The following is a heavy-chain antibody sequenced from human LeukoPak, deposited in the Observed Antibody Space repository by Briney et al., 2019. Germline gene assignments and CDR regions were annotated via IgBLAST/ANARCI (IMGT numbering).Heavy chain of an antibody. Sequence: GGSLRLSCAASGFTFSSYWMSWVRQAPGKGLEWVANIKQDGSEKYYVDSVKGRFTISRDNAKNSLYLQMNSLRAEDTAVYYCATETSSQWLVWADWGQGTLVTVSS. CDR3: ATETSSQWLVWAD. V-gene: IGHV3-7*04. CDR1: GFTFSSYW. J-gene: IGHJ4*02. CDR2: IKQDGSEK. D-gene: IGHD6-19*01.